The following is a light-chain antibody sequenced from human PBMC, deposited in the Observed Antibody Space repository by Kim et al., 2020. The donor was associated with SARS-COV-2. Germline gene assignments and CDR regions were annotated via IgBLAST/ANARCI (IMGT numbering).Light chain of an antibody. CDR3: QQYSTYPYT. Sequence: SASVGYRVTITCRASQTITTSLAWYQQMPGRAPKLLIYKASTLEKGVPSRFSGSGSGTEFTLTISSLQPDDFATYYCQQYSTYPYTFGQGTKLEI. J-gene: IGKJ2*01. CDR2: KAS. CDR1: QTITTS. V-gene: IGKV1-5*03.